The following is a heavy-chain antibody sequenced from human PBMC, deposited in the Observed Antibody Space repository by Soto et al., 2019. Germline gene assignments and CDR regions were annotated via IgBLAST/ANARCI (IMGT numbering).Heavy chain of an antibody. CDR2: TRNKANSYTT. D-gene: IGHD2-15*01. J-gene: IGHJ2*01. CDR3: ASGDQLLLSPWYFDL. V-gene: IGHV3-72*01. CDR1: GFTFSDHY. Sequence: EVQLVESGGGLVQPGGSLRLSCAASGFTFSDHYMDWVRQAPGKGLEWVGRTRNKANSYTTEYAASVKGRFTISRDDSKNSLYLQMHSLKTEVTAVYYCASGDQLLLSPWYFDLWGRGTLVTVSS.